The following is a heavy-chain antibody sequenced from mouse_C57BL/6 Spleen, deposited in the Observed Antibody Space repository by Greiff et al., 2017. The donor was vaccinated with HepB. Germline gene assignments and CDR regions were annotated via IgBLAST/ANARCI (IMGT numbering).Heavy chain of an antibody. CDR1: GFNIKDYY. D-gene: IGHD2-1*01. CDR2: IDPEDGDT. V-gene: IGHV14-1*01. Sequence: EVMLVESGAELVRPGASVKLSCTASGFNIKDYYMHWVKQRPEQGLEWIGRIDPEDGDTEYAPKFQGKATLTADTSTNTAYLQLSSLTSEDTAVYYCTTTIYYGNYVWFAYWGQGTLVTVSA. CDR3: TTTIYYGNYVWFAY. J-gene: IGHJ3*01.